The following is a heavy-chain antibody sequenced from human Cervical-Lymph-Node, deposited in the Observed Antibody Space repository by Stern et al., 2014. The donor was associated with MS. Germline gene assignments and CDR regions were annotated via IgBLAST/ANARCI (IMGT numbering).Heavy chain of an antibody. Sequence: VQLVESGGGVVQPGRSLRLSCAASGFTFSYHAMHWVRQAPGKGLAWVAVISYDGSDKNDAASVKGRFTIPRDNSRNTLYLQMNSLRVDDTAVYYCARGGAVATSDYYFDYWGQGILVTVSS. D-gene: IGHD5-12*01. J-gene: IGHJ4*02. V-gene: IGHV3-30*01. CDR3: ARGGAVATSDYYFDY. CDR1: GFTFSYHA. CDR2: ISYDGSDK.